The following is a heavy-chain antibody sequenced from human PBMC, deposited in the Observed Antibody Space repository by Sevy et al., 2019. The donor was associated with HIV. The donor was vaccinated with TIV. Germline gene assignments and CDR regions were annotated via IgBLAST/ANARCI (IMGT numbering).Heavy chain of an antibody. CDR1: GGTFSSYA. D-gene: IGHD2-2*01. V-gene: IGHV1-69*13. CDR3: ASTQDSSSPQLPSYGMDV. J-gene: IGHJ6*02. Sequence: ASVKVSCKASGGTFSSYAISWVRQAPGQGLEWMGGIIPIFGTANYAQKFQGRVTITADESTSTAYMELSSLRSEDTAVYYCASTQDSSSPQLPSYGMDVWGQGTTVTVSS. CDR2: IIPIFGTA.